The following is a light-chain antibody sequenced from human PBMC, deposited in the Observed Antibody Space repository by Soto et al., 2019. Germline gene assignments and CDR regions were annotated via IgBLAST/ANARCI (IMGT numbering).Light chain of an antibody. J-gene: IGLJ1*01. CDR1: FSNIGDNT. CDR2: SDD. Sequence: QSVLTQPPSASGTPGQRVTISCSGSFSNIGDNTVNWYQQVPGTAPKLLIYSDDQRPSGVPDRFSGSKSGTSASLAISGLQSEDEADYFCKSYAGSNTYVFGSGTKLTVL. CDR3: KSYAGSNTYV. V-gene: IGLV1-44*01.